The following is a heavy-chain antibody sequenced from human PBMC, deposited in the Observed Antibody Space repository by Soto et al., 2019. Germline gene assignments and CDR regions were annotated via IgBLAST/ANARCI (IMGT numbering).Heavy chain of an antibody. CDR1: GGSLSSSLYY. D-gene: IGHD3-10*01. CDR2: IYYSGST. J-gene: IGHJ3*02. Sequence: PSETLSLTCTVSGGSLSSSLYYWGWIRQPPGKGLEWIGSIYYSGSTYYNPSLKSRVTISVDTSKNQFSLKLSSVTAADTAVYYCARPNLGGGSGSYYPDAFDIWGQGTMVT. V-gene: IGHV4-39*01. CDR3: ARPNLGGGSGSYYPDAFDI.